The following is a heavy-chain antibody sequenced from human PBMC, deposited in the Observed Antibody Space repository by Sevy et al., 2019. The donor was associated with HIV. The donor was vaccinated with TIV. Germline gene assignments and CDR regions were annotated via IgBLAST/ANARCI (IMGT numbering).Heavy chain of an antibody. CDR3: ARPSGSYSYYYGMDV. D-gene: IGHD1-26*01. V-gene: IGHV3-21*01. J-gene: IGHJ6*02. CDR2: LSSSGSYI. Sequence: GGSLRLSCAASAFPFSTYSLNWVRQAPGKGLEWVSSLSSSGSYIYYADSVKGRFTISRDNAKNSLYLQMNSLRAEDTTVYYCARPSGSYSYYYGMDVWGQRTTVTVSS. CDR1: AFPFSTYS.